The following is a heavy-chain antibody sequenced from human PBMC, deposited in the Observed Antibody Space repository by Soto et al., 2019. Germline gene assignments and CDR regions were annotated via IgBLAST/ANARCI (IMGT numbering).Heavy chain of an antibody. Sequence: SETLSLTCAVSGDSIICIYHWAWIRQSPVRGLECIASIYHTGTTYYTPSLESRVTISVDTSKNQFSLRLSSVTAADTAVYYWQRLGPWVTYDYDSSPYTFENWFDPWVQGTLVTVTS. CDR2: IYHTGTT. CDR3: QRLGPWVTYDYDSSPYTFENWFDP. D-gene: IGHD3-22*01. J-gene: IGHJ5*02. V-gene: IGHV4-38-2*01. CDR1: GDSIICIYH.